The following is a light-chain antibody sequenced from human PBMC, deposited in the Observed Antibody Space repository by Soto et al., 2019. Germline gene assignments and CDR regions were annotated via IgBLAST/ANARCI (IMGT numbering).Light chain of an antibody. CDR2: AAA. CDR3: QQNYTTPFT. J-gene: IGKJ3*01. Sequence: DIQMTQSPSSLSASVGDRVTITCRASRTIITFLNWYQQKPGKAPNLLIYAAATLQSGVPSRFSGSASGTDFTLTISSLQPEDFATYYCQQNYTTPFTFGPGTKVDLK. V-gene: IGKV1-39*01. CDR1: RTIITF.